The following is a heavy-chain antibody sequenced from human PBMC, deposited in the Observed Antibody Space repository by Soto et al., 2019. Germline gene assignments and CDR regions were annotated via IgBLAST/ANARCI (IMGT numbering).Heavy chain of an antibody. J-gene: IGHJ6*02. D-gene: IGHD2-2*01. CDR2: IIPIFGTA. CDR1: GGTFSSYA. Sequence: GASVKVSCKASGGTFSSYAISWVQQAPGQGLEWMGGIIPIFGTANYAQKFQGRVTITADESTSTAYMELSSLRSEDTAVYYCASIGCSSTSCYAGSYSYYYYGMDVWGQGTTVTVSS. V-gene: IGHV1-69*13. CDR3: ASIGCSSTSCYAGSYSYYYYGMDV.